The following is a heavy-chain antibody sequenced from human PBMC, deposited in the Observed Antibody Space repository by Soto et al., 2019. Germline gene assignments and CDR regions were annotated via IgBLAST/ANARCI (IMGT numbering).Heavy chain of an antibody. CDR2: IYPDDSDT. Sequence: PGESLKICCKGSGYRFTSQWIGWVRQMPGKGLEWMGIIYPDDSDTRYSPSFQGQVTISVEKSISTAYLQWSSLKASDTAMYYCARRDAYKLDYCGQGTLVTVSS. V-gene: IGHV5-51*01. CDR1: GYRFTSQW. D-gene: IGHD1-1*01. CDR3: ARRDAYKLDY. J-gene: IGHJ4*02.